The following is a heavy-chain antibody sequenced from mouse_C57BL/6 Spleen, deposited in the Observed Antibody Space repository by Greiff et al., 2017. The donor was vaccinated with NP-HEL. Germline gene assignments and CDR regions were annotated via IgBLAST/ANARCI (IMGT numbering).Heavy chain of an antibody. CDR2: IDPSDSYT. CDR1: GYTFTSYW. J-gene: IGHJ1*03. CDR3: ARWGYFDV. V-gene: IGHV1-69*01. Sequence: VQLQQSGAELVMPGASVKLSCKASGYTFTSYWMHWVKQRPGQGLEWIGEIDPSDSYTNYNQKFKGKSTLTVDKSSSTAYMQLSSLTSEDSAVYYCARWGYFDVWGTGTTGTVSS.